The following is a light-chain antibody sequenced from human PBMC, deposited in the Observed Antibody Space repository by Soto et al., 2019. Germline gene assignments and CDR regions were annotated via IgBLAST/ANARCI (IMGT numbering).Light chain of an antibody. CDR2: AAS. CDR1: ENIARY. CDR3: QQSYSNPRT. V-gene: IGKV1-39*01. J-gene: IGKJ1*01. Sequence: DLQMTQSPSSLSASVGDRVTNTCRASENIARYLNWYQKRPGKAPELLISAASSMQSGVPSRISGGGTGKDFTLTISSLQPEDFATYYCQQSYSNPRTFGQGTKVDIK.